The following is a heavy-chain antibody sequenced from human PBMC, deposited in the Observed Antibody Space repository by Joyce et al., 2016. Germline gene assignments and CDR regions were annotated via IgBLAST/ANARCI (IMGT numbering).Heavy chain of an antibody. J-gene: IGHJ6*02. Sequence: QVQLVQSGAEVKKPGASLKVSCKASGYTFTNYYIHWVRQAPGKGLEWMGMINPRDDSTTYAQRFQGRFTVTRDTATSTVYMELSSLTSEDTAVYYCARDRPPMDVWGQGTPVTVSS. CDR2: INPRDDST. D-gene: IGHD6-6*01. V-gene: IGHV1-46*01. CDR3: ARDRPPMDV. CDR1: GYTFTNYY.